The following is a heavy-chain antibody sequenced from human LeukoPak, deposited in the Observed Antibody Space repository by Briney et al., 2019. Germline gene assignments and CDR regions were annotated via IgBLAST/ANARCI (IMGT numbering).Heavy chain of an antibody. CDR3: TRLSMELVDY. J-gene: IGHJ4*02. D-gene: IGHD1-1*01. V-gene: IGHV3-73*01. CDR1: GFTFSGSA. Sequence: PGGSLRLSCAASGFTFSGSAMHWVRQASGKGLEWVGRIRSKANNYATAYTASVKGRFTISRDDSKNTAYLQMNSLKTEDTAVYYCTRLSMELVDYWGQGTLVTVSS. CDR2: IRSKANNYAT.